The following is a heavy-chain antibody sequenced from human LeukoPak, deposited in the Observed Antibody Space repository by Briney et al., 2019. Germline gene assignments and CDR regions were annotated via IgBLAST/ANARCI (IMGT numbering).Heavy chain of an antibody. D-gene: IGHD4-17*01. V-gene: IGHV4-34*01. Sequence: SETLSLTCAVYGGSFSGYYWSWIRQPPGKGLEWIGEINHSGSTNYNPSLKSRVTISVDTSENQFSLKLSSVTAADTAVYYCARGTTGVTTGYYYYYYMDVWGKGTTVTVSS. CDR2: INHSGST. J-gene: IGHJ6*03. CDR1: GGSFSGYY. CDR3: ARGTTGVTTGYYYYYYMDV.